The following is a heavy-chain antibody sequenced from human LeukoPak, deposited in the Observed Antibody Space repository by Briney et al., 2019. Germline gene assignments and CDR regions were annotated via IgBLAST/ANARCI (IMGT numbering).Heavy chain of an antibody. V-gene: IGHV1-18*01. CDR3: ARARGYYDSSGYYQTSHFDY. D-gene: IGHD3-22*01. Sequence: ASVKVSCKASGYTFTSYGISWVRQAPGQGLEWMGWNSAYNGNTNYEQKFQGRVTMTTDTSTSTAYMELRSLRSDDTAVYYCARARGYYDSSGYYQTSHFDYWGQGTLVTVSS. J-gene: IGHJ4*02. CDR2: NSAYNGNT. CDR1: GYTFTSYG.